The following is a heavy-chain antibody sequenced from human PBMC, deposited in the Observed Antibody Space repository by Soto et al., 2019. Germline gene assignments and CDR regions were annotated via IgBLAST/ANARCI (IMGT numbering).Heavy chain of an antibody. CDR1: GGSVSSGSYY. CDR2: IYYSGST. D-gene: IGHD1-7*01. Sequence: SETLSLTCTVSGGSVSSGSYYWSWIRQPPGKGLEWIRYIYYSGSTNYNPSLKSRVTISVDTSKNQFSLKLSSVIAADTAVYYCARGRRITGTTVLDYWGQGTRVTVS. V-gene: IGHV4-61*01. J-gene: IGHJ4*02. CDR3: ARGRRITGTTVLDY.